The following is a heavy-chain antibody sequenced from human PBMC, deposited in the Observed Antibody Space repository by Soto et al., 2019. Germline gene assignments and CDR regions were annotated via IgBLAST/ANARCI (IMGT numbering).Heavy chain of an antibody. CDR2: IIGGGGTI. Sequence: ALRLSCAASGFAFSDYEMNWVRQAPGVGREGLGDIIGGGGTIYYADSVKGRFAMSRDNAKNSLYLQMNSLGADDTAIYYCANTASGLNSSDTWGQGTLVTVSS. J-gene: IGHJ5*02. CDR1: GFAFSDYE. CDR3: ANTASGLNSSDT. D-gene: IGHD6-13*01. V-gene: IGHV3-48*03.